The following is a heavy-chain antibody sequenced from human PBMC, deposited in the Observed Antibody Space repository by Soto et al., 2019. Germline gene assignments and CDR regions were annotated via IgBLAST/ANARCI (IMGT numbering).Heavy chain of an antibody. CDR2: SYDGCNK. CDR3: ARDKDQYDFWGGTLDS. Sequence: SYDGCNKYSADSVKGRFTISRDNSKDTLFLQMNSLRPEDTAVYYCARDKDQYDFWGGTLDSWGQGTLVTVSS. J-gene: IGHJ4*02. D-gene: IGHD3-3*01. V-gene: IGHV3-30-3*01.